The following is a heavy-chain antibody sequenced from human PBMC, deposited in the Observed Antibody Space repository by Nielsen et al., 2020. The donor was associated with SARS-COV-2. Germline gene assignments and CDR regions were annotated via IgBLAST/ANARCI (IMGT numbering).Heavy chain of an antibody. CDR1: GFTFSSYA. Sequence: GGSLRLSCAASGFTFSSYAMSWVRQAPGKGLEWVAVISYDGSNKYYADSVKGRFTISRDNSKNTLYLQMNSLRAEDTAVYYCAKDDIDIVVVPAANGLDYWGQGTLVTVSS. V-gene: IGHV3-30*18. CDR2: ISYDGSNK. D-gene: IGHD2-2*01. CDR3: AKDDIDIVVVPAANGLDY. J-gene: IGHJ4*02.